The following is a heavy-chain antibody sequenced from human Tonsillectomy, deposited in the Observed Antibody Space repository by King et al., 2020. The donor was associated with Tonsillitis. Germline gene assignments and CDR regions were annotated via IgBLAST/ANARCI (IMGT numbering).Heavy chain of an antibody. CDR2: IYPGDSDT. CDR1: GYIFNTYW. Sequence: VQLVESGAEVKKPGESLKISCKGSGYIFNTYWIAWVRQMPGKGLEWMGNIYPGDSDTRYSPSFQGQVTITVDKSISTAYLPWSSLKASDTAMYYCARHVGLTSGSLDFWGQGTLVTVSS. J-gene: IGHJ4*02. CDR3: ARHVGLTSGSLDF. V-gene: IGHV5-51*01. D-gene: IGHD6-19*01.